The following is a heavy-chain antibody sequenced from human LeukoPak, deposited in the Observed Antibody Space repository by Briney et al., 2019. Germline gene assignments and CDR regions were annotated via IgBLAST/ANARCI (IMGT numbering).Heavy chain of an antibody. CDR2: ISAYNGNT. V-gene: IGHV1-18*01. J-gene: IGHJ5*02. CDR1: GYTFTSYA. Sequence: GASVKVSCKASGYTFTSYAMNRVRQAPGQGLEWMGWISAYNGNTNHAQKLQGRVTMTTDTSTGTAYMELRSLRSDDTAVYYCARAPYDFWSGYRNTNWFDPWGQGTLVTVSS. CDR3: ARAPYDFWSGYRNTNWFDP. D-gene: IGHD3-3*01.